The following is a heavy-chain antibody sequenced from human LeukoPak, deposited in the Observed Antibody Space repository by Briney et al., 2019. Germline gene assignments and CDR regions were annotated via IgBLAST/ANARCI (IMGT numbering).Heavy chain of an antibody. D-gene: IGHD2-2*01. CDR2: ISSSSSYI. V-gene: IGHV3-21*01. CDR1: GFTFSIYW. Sequence: KPGGSLRLSCAASGFTFSIYWMNWVRQAPGKGLEWVSSISSSSSYIYYADSVKGRFTISRDNAKNSLYLQMNSLRAEDTAVYYCANSPKALGYCSSTSCYGWGQGTLVTVSS. CDR3: ANSPKALGYCSSTSCYG. J-gene: IGHJ4*02.